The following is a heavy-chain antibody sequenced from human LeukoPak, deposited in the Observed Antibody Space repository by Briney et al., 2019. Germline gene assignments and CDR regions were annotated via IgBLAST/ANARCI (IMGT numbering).Heavy chain of an antibody. Sequence: GGSLRLSCAASGFTFSSYGMHWVRQAPGKGLEWVAFLRYDGSNKYYADSVKGRFTISRNNAKNSLYLQMNSLRAEDTAVYYCASAPPWSYYYGSGSYYYSYFDYWGQGTLVTVSS. CDR1: GFTFSSYG. CDR2: LRYDGSNK. V-gene: IGHV3-30*02. D-gene: IGHD3-10*01. CDR3: ASAPPWSYYYGSGSYYYSYFDY. J-gene: IGHJ4*02.